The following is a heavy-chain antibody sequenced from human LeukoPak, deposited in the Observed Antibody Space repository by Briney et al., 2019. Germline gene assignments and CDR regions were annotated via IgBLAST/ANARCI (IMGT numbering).Heavy chain of an antibody. D-gene: IGHD6-25*01. CDR3: ASIDSSEGDYYYGMDV. J-gene: IGHJ6*02. CDR2: IYHSGST. CDR1: GYSISSGYY. V-gene: IGHV4-38-2*02. Sequence: SETLSLTCTVSGYSISSGYYWGWIRQPPGKGLEWIGSIYHSGSTYYNPSLKSRVTISVDTSKNQFSLKLSSVTAADTAVYYCASIDSSEGDYYYGMDVWGQGTTVTVSS.